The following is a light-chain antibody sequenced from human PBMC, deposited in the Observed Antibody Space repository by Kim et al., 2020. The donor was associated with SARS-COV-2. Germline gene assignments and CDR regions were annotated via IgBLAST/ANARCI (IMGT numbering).Light chain of an antibody. J-gene: IGKJ1*01. CDR1: QSISTW. Sequence: DIQMTQSPSTLSASVGDRVTITCRASQSISTWLAWYQHKPGQAPKLLIYKASILQSGVPSRFSGSGSGTEFTLTISTLQPDDFATYYCQQCNSSPWTFGQGTKVDIK. CDR3: QQCNSSPWT. V-gene: IGKV1-5*03. CDR2: KAS.